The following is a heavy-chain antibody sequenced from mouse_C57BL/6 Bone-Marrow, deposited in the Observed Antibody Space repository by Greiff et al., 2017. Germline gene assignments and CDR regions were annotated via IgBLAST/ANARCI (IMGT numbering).Heavy chain of an antibody. D-gene: IGHD2-10*02. CDR3: ASGEIYGYGFDY. CDR2: IYPGSGNT. J-gene: IGHJ2*01. CDR1: GYTFTDYY. Sequence: VQLQQSGAELVRPGASVKLSCTASGYTFTDYYINWVKQRPGQGLEWIARIYPGSGNTYYNEKFKGKATLTAEKSSSTAYMQLSSLTSEDSAVYFCASGEIYGYGFDYWGQGTTLTVSS. V-gene: IGHV1-76*01.